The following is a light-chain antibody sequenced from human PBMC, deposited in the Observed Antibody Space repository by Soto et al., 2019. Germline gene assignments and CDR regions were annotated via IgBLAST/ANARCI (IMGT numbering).Light chain of an antibody. V-gene: IGKV1-5*01. CDR1: QSVRSW. J-gene: IGKJ3*01. Sequence: DIPMTQAPSTLAASVGDSVTITCRASQSVRSWLAWYQQKPGKAPKLLIYDASNLESGVPSRFSGSGSGTEFTLTISSLQPDDFATYYCQQYNAYSLTFGPGTKVDIK. CDR3: QQYNAYSLT. CDR2: DAS.